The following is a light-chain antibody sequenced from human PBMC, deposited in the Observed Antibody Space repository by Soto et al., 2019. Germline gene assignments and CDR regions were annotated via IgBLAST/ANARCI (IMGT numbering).Light chain of an antibody. Sequence: QSVLTQPPSASGSLGQSVTISCTGTASDVGVYNYVSWYQQHPGKAPKLMIYEVTKRPSGVPDRFSGSKSGNTASLTVSGLQAEDEADYYCSSYAGSSTLYVFGTGTKVTV. CDR2: EVT. CDR1: ASDVGVYNY. J-gene: IGLJ1*01. CDR3: SSYAGSSTLYV. V-gene: IGLV2-8*01.